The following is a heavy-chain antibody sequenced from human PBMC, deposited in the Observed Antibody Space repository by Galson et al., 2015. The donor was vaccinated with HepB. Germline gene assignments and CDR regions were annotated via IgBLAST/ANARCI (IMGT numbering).Heavy chain of an antibody. Sequence: SLRLSCAASGFTFRSYVMNWVRQAPGKGLEWVSYISSGGGSKNYAASVKGRFTVSRDDAKNSLYLQMNSLRAEDTAVYYCARDAYYGSGSYPFGYWGQGTLVTVSS. CDR3: ARDAYYGSGSYPFGY. CDR1: GFTFRSYV. CDR2: ISSGGGSK. J-gene: IGHJ4*02. V-gene: IGHV3-48*03. D-gene: IGHD3-10*01.